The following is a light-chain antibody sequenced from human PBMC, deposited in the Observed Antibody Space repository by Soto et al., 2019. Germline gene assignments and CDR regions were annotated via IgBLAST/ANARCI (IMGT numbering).Light chain of an antibody. CDR3: QQYGSSVFT. V-gene: IGKV1-12*01. J-gene: IGKJ2*01. Sequence: DIQMTQSPSSVSASVGDRVTITCRASQAIDSWLAWYQQKPGEAPKLLIFTGSLLHSGVPPRFSGSGSGTDFTLTISRLEPEDFAVYYCQQYGSSVFTFGQGTKLEIK. CDR2: TGS. CDR1: QAIDSW.